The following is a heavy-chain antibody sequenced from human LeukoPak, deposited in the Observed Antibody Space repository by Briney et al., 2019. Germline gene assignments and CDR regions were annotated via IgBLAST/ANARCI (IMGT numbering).Heavy chain of an antibody. Sequence: SETLSLTCTVSGGSISSSSYYWGWIRQPPGKGLEWLGSIYYSGSTYYNPSLKSRVTISVDTSKNQFSLKLSSVTAADTAVYYCARQSGRYDAFDIWGQGTMVTVSS. J-gene: IGHJ3*02. CDR1: GGSISSSSYY. CDR2: IYYSGST. CDR3: ARQSGRYDAFDI. D-gene: IGHD3-10*01. V-gene: IGHV4-39*01.